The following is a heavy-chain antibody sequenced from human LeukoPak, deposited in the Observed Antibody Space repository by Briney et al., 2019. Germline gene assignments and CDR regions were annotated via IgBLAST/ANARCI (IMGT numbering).Heavy chain of an antibody. CDR3: ARDLEYYYDSSGYFDY. D-gene: IGHD3-22*01. CDR2: ISAYNGNT. J-gene: IGHJ4*02. Sequence: ASVKVSCKASGYTFTSYGISWVRQAPGQGLEWMGWISAYNGNTNYAQKLQGRVTMTTDTSTSTAYMELRSLRSDNTAVYYCARDLEYYYDSSGYFDYWGQGTLVTVSS. CDR1: GYTFTSYG. V-gene: IGHV1-18*01.